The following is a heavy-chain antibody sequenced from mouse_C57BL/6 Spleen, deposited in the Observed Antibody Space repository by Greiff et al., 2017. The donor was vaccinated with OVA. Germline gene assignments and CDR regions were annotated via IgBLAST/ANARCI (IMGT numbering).Heavy chain of an antibody. Sequence: QVQLQQSGAELVRPGASVTLSCKASGYTFTDYEMHWVQQTPVHGLEWIGAIDPKTGGNASNQKFKGKAILTADKSASTAYMELRSLTSEDSAVYYCTRRTPHYYGSSHWYFDVWGTGTTVTVSS. CDR1: GYTFTDYE. CDR3: TRRTPHYYGSSHWYFDV. V-gene: IGHV1-15*01. J-gene: IGHJ1*03. CDR2: IDPKTGGN. D-gene: IGHD1-1*01.